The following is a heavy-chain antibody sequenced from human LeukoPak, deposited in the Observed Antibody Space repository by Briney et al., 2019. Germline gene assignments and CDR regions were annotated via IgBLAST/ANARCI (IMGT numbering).Heavy chain of an antibody. Sequence: PSETLSLTCTVSGASVSNSGYYWGWIRQAPGKGLEWIGNIYYSGITYYSASLKSRVTISVDTSKNQFSLKLSSVTAADTAVYYCARRHDYGADYWGQGTLVTVSS. D-gene: IGHD4/OR15-4a*01. CDR2: IYYSGIT. CDR3: ARRHDYGADY. J-gene: IGHJ4*02. V-gene: IGHV4-39*01. CDR1: GASVSNSGYY.